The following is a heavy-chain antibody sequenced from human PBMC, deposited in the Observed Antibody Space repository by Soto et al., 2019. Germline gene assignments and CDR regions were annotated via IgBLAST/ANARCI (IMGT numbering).Heavy chain of an antibody. J-gene: IGHJ5*02. CDR1: GGSLSSYY. CDR3: GSVRPSGYVLS. V-gene: IGHV4-59*01. D-gene: IGHD6-25*01. CDR2: VYFSGNA. Sequence: LSLTCTVSGGSLSSYYWTWIRQSPGKGLEWIGYVYFSGNANYNPSLKSRVTISIDTSKNQFSLSLASVTAADTAFYYCGSVRPSGYVLSWGQGTLVTVSS.